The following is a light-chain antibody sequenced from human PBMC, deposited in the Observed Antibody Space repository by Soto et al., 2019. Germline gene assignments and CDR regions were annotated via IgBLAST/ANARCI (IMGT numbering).Light chain of an antibody. Sequence: DIQMTQSPSSLSASVGDRVTITCRASQGISNYLAWYQQKPGKVPKLLIYAASTLQSGVPSRFSGSGSGTDFTLTISSLHPEDVATYYCQKYNSARTFGPGTKVDIK. CDR2: AAS. V-gene: IGKV1-27*01. J-gene: IGKJ3*01. CDR1: QGISNY. CDR3: QKYNSART.